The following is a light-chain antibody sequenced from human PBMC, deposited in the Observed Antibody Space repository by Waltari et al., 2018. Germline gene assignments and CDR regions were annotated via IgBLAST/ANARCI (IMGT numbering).Light chain of an antibody. Sequence: EILLTQSPVTLSLSPGERATLSCRASQSVNNYLAWYQQKPAQAPRLLIFDASKRATGIPARLSGSGSGTDFTLTISSLEPQDSAVYFCQQRSHWPPLTFGGGTKVEIK. CDR2: DAS. CDR1: QSVNNY. V-gene: IGKV3-11*01. J-gene: IGKJ4*01. CDR3: QQRSHWPPLT.